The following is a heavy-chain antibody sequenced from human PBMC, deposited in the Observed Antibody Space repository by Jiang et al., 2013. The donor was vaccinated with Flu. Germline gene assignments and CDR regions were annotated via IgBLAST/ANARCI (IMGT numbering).Heavy chain of an antibody. J-gene: IGHJ4*02. CDR3: AKTYYGSSGYYSAPLFDY. D-gene: IGHD3-22*01. CDR2: ISYDGSNK. V-gene: IGHV3-30*18. Sequence: RLSCAASGFTFSSYGMHWVRQAPGKGLEWVAVISYDGSNKYYADSVKGRFTISRDNSKNTLYLQMNSLRAEDTAVYYCAKTYYGSSGYYSAPLFDYWGQGTLVTVSS. CDR1: GFTFSSYG.